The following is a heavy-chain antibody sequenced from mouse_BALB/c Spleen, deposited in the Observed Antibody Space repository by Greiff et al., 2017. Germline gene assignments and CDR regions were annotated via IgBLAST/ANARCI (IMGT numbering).Heavy chain of an antibody. CDR2: IFPGDGST. V-gene: IGHV1-85*01. CDR3: ARGDYGGAMDY. Sequence: QVQLQQSGAELVKPGASVKLSCKASGYTFTSYDINWVRQRPEQGLEWIGWIFPGDGSTKYNEKFKGKATLTVDKSSSTAYMELRSLTSEDTAVYYCARGDYGGAMDYWGQGTSVTVSS. CDR1: GYTFTSYD. J-gene: IGHJ4*01. D-gene: IGHD1-1*02.